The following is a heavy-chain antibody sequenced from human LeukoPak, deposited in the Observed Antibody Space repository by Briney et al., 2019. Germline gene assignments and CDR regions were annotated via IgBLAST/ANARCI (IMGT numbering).Heavy chain of an antibody. CDR2: IYYSGTT. D-gene: IGHD6-6*01. CDR1: GGSISSGTYY. CDR3: ARDFSSSSTVYYYYMDV. Sequence: PSETLSLTCTVSGGSISSGTYYWGWVRQPPGKGLEWIGTIYYSGTTYYNPSLKSRVTIPIDTSKNHFSLKLSSVTAADTAIYYCARDFSSSSTVYYYYMDVWGKGTTVTVSS. J-gene: IGHJ6*03. V-gene: IGHV4-39*07.